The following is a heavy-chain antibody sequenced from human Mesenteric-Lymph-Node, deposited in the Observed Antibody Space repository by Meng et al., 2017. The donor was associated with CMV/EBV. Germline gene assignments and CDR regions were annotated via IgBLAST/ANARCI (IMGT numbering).Heavy chain of an antibody. CDR1: GYTFTIYY. D-gene: IGHD3-22*01. Sequence: ASVKVSCKASGYTFTIYYIHWVRQAPGQGLEWMGIINPSPGSTTYAQKFQDRVTMTRDTSTSTVYMELSSLRSDDTAVYYCARGDDSSGYYSFGIDYWGQGTLVTVSS. CDR2: INPSPGST. J-gene: IGHJ4*02. V-gene: IGHV1-46*01. CDR3: ARGDDSSGYYSFGIDY.